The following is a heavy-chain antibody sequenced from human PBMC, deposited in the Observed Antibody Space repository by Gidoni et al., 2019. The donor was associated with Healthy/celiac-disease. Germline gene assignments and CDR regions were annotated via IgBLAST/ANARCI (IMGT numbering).Heavy chain of an antibody. Sequence: QVQLQESRPGLVTPSQTLSLTCTLSVGSISSGGYYWSWIRQHPGKGLEWIGYIYSSGSTYYNPSLKSRVTISVDTSKNQFSLKLSSVTAADTAVYYCARDTSAAGGPGAFDIWGQGTMVTVSS. CDR1: VGSISSGGYY. V-gene: IGHV4-31*03. J-gene: IGHJ3*02. CDR2: IYSSGST. CDR3: ARDTSAAGGPGAFDI. D-gene: IGHD6-13*01.